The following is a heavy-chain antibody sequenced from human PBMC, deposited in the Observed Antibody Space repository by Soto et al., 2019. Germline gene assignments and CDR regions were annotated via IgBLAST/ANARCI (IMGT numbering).Heavy chain of an antibody. CDR3: AKRFTIGRGVVDSYYGMDV. CDR1: GFTFNSCS. Sequence: EVQLVESGGNLVQPGGSLRLSCAASGFTFNSCSMNWVRQAPGKGLEWISYISSGSTIIYYADSVKGRFTISRDNAKNSLYLQMNSLRDEDTAVYYCAKRFTIGRGVVDSYYGMDVWGQGTTVTVSS. V-gene: IGHV3-48*02. D-gene: IGHD3-10*01. J-gene: IGHJ6*02. CDR2: ISSGSTII.